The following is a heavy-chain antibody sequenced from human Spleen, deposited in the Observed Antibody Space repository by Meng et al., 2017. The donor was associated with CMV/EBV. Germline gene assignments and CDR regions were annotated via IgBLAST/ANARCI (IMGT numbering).Heavy chain of an antibody. Sequence: GESLKISCAASGFTFSSYSMNWVRQAPGKGLEWVSSISSSSSYIYYADSVKGRFTISRDNAENSLFLQMNSLRVEDTALYYCAKISVAPTAHDSFDIWGQGTMVTVSS. V-gene: IGHV3-21*01. CDR1: GFTFSSYS. CDR2: ISSSSSYI. D-gene: IGHD2-2*01. CDR3: AKISVAPTAHDSFDI. J-gene: IGHJ3*02.